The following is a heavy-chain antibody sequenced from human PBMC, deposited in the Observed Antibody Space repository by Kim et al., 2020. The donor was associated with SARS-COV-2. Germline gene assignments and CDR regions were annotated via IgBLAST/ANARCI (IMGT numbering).Heavy chain of an antibody. J-gene: IGHJ6*02. CDR1: GGSFSGYY. Sequence: SETLSLTCAVYGGSFSGYYWSWIRQPPGKGLEWIGEINHSGSTNYNPSLKSRVTISVDTSKNQFSLKLSSVTAADTAVYYCARGDIVAGWYYYGMDVWGQGTTVTVSS. V-gene: IGHV4-34*01. CDR2: INHSGST. D-gene: IGHD5-12*01. CDR3: ARGDIVAGWYYYGMDV.